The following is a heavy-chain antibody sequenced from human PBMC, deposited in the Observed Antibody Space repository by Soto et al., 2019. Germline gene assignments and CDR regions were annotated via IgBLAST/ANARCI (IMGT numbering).Heavy chain of an antibody. D-gene: IGHD3-16*01. Sequence: QVQLVESGGGVVQPGRSLRLSCAASGFIFSTYGMHWVRQAPGKGLEWVAFISYDGSDTYYADSVKGRFTISRDNSKNTLYLQTNSLRAEDTAVYYCAKDQVRYGGNSFCDYWGQGTLVTVSS. J-gene: IGHJ4*02. CDR3: AKDQVRYGGNSFCDY. CDR2: ISYDGSDT. CDR1: GFIFSTYG. V-gene: IGHV3-30*18.